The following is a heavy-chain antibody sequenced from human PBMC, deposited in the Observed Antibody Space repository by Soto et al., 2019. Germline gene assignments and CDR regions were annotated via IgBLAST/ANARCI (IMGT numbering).Heavy chain of an antibody. J-gene: IGHJ3*02. CDR2: IYYSGST. CDR3: ARGGGYCSGGSCFPDAFDI. D-gene: IGHD2-15*01. CDR1: GGSISSSSYY. V-gene: IGHV4-39*01. Sequence: SETLSLTCTVSGGSISSSSYYWGWIRQPPGKGLEWIGSIYYSGSTYYNPSLKSRVTISVDPSKNQFSLKLSSVTAADTAVYYCARGGGYCSGGSCFPDAFDIWGQGTMVTVSS.